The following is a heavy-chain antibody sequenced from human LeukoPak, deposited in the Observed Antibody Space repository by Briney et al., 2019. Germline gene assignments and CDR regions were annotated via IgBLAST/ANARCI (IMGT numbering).Heavy chain of an antibody. CDR1: GDSVASYY. Sequence: PSETLSLTCNVSGDSVASYYWSWIRQPPGKSLEWIGYIFYGGDTNYNPSLKSRVTISVDTSKNQFSLKLRSVTAADTAVYYCARLHYGDPTSWFDPWGQGTLVTVSS. D-gene: IGHD2-21*02. V-gene: IGHV4-59*08. CDR2: IFYGGDT. J-gene: IGHJ5*02. CDR3: ARLHYGDPTSWFDP.